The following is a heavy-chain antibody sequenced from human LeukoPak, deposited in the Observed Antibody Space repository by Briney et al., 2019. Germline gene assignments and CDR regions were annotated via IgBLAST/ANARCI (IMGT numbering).Heavy chain of an antibody. J-gene: IGHJ4*02. D-gene: IGHD1-26*01. Sequence: SETLSLTCTVSGGSINSGSYYWGWMRQPPGKGLEWIATINYSGSTYYNPSLKSRVTISLDTSKNQFSLKLNSVAAADTAVYYCARAFSGSYSGVPFDYWGQGTLVTVSS. CDR3: ARAFSGSYSGVPFDY. CDR2: INYSGST. CDR1: GGSINSGSYY. V-gene: IGHV4-39*07.